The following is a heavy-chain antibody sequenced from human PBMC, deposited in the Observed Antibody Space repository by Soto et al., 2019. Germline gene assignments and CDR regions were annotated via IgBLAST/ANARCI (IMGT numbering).Heavy chain of an antibody. Sequence: GGSLRLSCAASGFTFNIFAMSWVRQSPGKGLEWVSTISGSGGSTYYADAVKGRFTISRDNSMGTLYLQMKSLRVEDTAIYYCANEVARGSTVDLVYWGQGALVTVSS. D-gene: IGHD3-10*01. V-gene: IGHV3-23*01. J-gene: IGHJ4*02. CDR2: ISGSGGST. CDR3: ANEVARGSTVDLVY. CDR1: GFTFNIFA.